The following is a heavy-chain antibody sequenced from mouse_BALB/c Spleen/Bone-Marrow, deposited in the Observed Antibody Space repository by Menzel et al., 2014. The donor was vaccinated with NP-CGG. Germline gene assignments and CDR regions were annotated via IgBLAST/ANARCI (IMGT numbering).Heavy chain of an antibody. V-gene: IGHV1-69*02. CDR1: GYTFTSYW. Sequence: VQLQQSGAELVKPGASVKLSCKASGYTFTSYWMHWVKQRPGQGLEWIGEIDPSDSYTNYNQKFKGKATLTVDKSSSTAYMQLSSLTSEDSAVYYCARYGGHFPWFAYWGQGTLVTVSA. J-gene: IGHJ3*01. CDR2: IDPSDSYT. CDR3: ARYGGHFPWFAY. D-gene: IGHD1-1*01.